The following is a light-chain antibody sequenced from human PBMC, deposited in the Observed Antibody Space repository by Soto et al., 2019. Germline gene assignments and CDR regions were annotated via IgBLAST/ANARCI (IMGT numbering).Light chain of an antibody. Sequence: DIQLTQSPPSLSASVGDAVTITCQASQDITNYLNWYQQRSGKSPKLLIFDAANLECGVQSRFSGSGSVTHFTFTIISLQPEDVATYYCQQYENRPLTFGGGTKVE. CDR2: DAA. CDR3: QQYENRPLT. J-gene: IGKJ4*01. CDR1: QDITNY. V-gene: IGKV1-33*01.